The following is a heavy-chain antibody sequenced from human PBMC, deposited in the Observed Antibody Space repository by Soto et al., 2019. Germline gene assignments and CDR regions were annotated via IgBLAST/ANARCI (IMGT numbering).Heavy chain of an antibody. Sequence: QVQLVQSGAEVKQPGASVKVSCKTSGYTFSDYDITWVRQATGQGLEWMGWMNPDSANTGYAQKFQGRVTMTRDTSIDTAYMELNSLTSEDTAVYYCARALRNHLLSDFWGQGAQVTVSS. V-gene: IGHV1-8*01. CDR2: MNPDSANT. CDR3: ARALRNHLLSDF. J-gene: IGHJ4*02. CDR1: GYTFSDYD. D-gene: IGHD4-17*01.